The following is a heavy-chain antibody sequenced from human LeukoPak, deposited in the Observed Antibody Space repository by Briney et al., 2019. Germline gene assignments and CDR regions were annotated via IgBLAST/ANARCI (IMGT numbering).Heavy chain of an antibody. V-gene: IGHV1-18*01. CDR2: ISAYNGNT. CDR3: ARLRIMIVADY. CDR1: VYTFTSYG. D-gene: IGHD3-22*01. J-gene: IGHJ4*02. Sequence: ASVKVSCKGSVYTFTSYGISWVRHGPGQGLEWVGWISAYNGNTNYAQKLQGRVTMTTDTSTSTAYMELRSLRSDDTAVYYCARLRIMIVADYWGQGTLVTVSS.